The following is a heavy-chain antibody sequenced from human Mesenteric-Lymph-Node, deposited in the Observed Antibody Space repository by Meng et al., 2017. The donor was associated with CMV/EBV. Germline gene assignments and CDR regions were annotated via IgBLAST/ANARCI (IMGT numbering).Heavy chain of an antibody. CDR3: AKDTTGGFDY. V-gene: IGHV3-23*03. CDR1: GFTFSSYA. J-gene: IGHJ4*02. D-gene: IGHD4-17*01. CDR2: IYSGGSST. Sequence: GGSLRLSCAASGFTFSSYAMSWVRQAPGKGLEWVSVIYSGGSSTYYADSVKGRFTISRDNSKNTLYLQMNSLRAEDTALYYCAKDTTGGFDYWGQGTLVTVSS.